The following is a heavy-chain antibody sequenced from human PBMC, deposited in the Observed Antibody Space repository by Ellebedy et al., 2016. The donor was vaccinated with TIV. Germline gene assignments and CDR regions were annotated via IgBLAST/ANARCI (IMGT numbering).Heavy chain of an antibody. D-gene: IGHD2-21*02. Sequence: GESLKISCAASGFTFSSYSMNWVRQAPGKGLEWVSSISSSSSYIYYADSVKGRFSLSRDNSKNTLYLQMNSLRVEDTAVYYCAKEAYCGDDCYVFDHWGQGTLVSVSS. V-gene: IGHV3-21*04. CDR3: AKEAYCGDDCYVFDH. J-gene: IGHJ4*02. CDR1: GFTFSSYS. CDR2: ISSSSSYI.